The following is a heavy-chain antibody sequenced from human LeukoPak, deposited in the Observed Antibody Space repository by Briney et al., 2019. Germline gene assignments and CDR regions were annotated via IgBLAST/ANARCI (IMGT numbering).Heavy chain of an antibody. CDR1: GGSISRYY. D-gene: IGHD4-17*01. CDR2: IYYSGST. CDR3: ARVDDYGDYFFDY. J-gene: IGHJ4*02. Sequence: PSETPSLTCTVSGGSISRYYWSWVRPPPGKGLEWIGYIYYSGSTNYNPSLKSRVTISVDTSKNQFSLKLSSVTAADTAVYYCARVDDYGDYFFDYWGQGTLVTVSS. V-gene: IGHV4-59*01.